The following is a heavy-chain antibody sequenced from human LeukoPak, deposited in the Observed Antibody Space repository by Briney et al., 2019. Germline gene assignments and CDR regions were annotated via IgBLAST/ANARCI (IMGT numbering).Heavy chain of an antibody. J-gene: IGHJ4*02. CDR2: ISGSGGST. V-gene: IGHV3-23*01. CDR3: AKDIVIMVRGFDY. CDR1: GFTFSSYG. Sequence: GGSLRLSCEASGFTFSSYGMSWVRQAPGKGLEWVSAISGSGGSTYYADSVKGRFTISRDNSKNTLYLQMNSLRAEDTAVYYCAKDIVIMVRGFDYWGQGTLVTVSS. D-gene: IGHD3-10*01.